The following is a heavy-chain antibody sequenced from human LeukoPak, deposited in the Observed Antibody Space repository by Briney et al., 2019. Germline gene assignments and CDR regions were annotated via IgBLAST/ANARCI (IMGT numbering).Heavy chain of an antibody. CDR1: GGSISSSSYY. CDR2: IYYSGST. J-gene: IGHJ3*02. CDR3: ARMTTVTTSDAFDI. V-gene: IGHV4-39*07. Sequence: SETLSLTCTVSGGSISSSSYYWGWIRQPPGKGLEWIGSIYYSGSTSYNPSLKSRVTISVDTSKNQFSLKLSSVTAADTAVYYCARMTTVTTSDAFDIWGQGTMVTVSS. D-gene: IGHD4-17*01.